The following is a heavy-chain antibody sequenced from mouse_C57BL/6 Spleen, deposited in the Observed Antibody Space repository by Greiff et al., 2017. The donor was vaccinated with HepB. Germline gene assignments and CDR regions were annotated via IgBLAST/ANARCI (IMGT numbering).Heavy chain of an antibody. V-gene: IGHV1-50*01. CDR2: IDPSDSYT. J-gene: IGHJ2*01. Sequence: VQLQQSGAELVKPGASVKLSCKASGYTFTSYWMQWVKQRPGQGLEWIGEIDPSDSYTNYNQKFKGKATLTVDTSSSTAYMQLSSLTSEDSAVYYCARAFDYYGSSYWGQGTTLTVSS. CDR3: ARAFDYYGSSY. CDR1: GYTFTSYW. D-gene: IGHD1-1*01.